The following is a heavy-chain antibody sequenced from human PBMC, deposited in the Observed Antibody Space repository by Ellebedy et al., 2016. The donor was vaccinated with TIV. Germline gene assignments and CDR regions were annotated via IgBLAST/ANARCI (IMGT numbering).Heavy chain of an antibody. V-gene: IGHV4-59*01. J-gene: IGHJ3*02. CDR1: GGSISSYY. CDR3: ARGPSDDAFDI. Sequence: SETLSLXCTLSGGSISSYYWSWIRQPPGKGLEWIGYIYYSGSTNYNPSLKSRVTISVDTSKNQFSLKLSSVTAADTAVYYCARGPSDDAFDIWGQGTMVTVSS. CDR2: IYYSGST.